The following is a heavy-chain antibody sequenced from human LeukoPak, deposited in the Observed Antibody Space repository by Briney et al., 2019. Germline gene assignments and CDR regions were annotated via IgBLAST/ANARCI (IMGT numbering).Heavy chain of an antibody. Sequence: GGSLRLSCAASGFTFSSYAISWVRQAPGKGLEWVSAISGSGGSTYYADSVKGRFTISRDNSKNTLYLQMNSLRAEDTAVYYCAKDTGFGESAFDIWGQGTMVTVSS. CDR3: AKDTGFGESAFDI. J-gene: IGHJ3*02. D-gene: IGHD3-10*01. CDR2: ISGSGGST. V-gene: IGHV3-23*01. CDR1: GFTFSSYA.